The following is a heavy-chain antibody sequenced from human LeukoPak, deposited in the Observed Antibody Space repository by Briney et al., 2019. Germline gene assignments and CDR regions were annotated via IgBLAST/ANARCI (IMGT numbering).Heavy chain of an antibody. Sequence: PGGSLRLSCAASGFTFSSYWMSWVRQAPGKGLEWVANIKQDGSEKYYVDSVKGRFTISRDNAKNSLYLQMNSLRAEDTAVYYCARGRDAGAYSSSPRSVFNFDYWGQGTLVTVSS. D-gene: IGHD6-6*01. CDR2: IKQDGSEK. V-gene: IGHV3-7*01. J-gene: IGHJ4*02. CDR1: GFTFSSYW. CDR3: ARGRDAGAYSSSPRSVFNFDY.